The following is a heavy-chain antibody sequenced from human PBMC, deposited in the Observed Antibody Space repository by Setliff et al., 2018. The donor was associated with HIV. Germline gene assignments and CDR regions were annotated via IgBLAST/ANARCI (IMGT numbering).Heavy chain of an antibody. CDR1: GFTFSNYG. V-gene: IGHV3-21*05. CDR3: VRDHMWAFDI. Sequence: GGSLRLSCAASGFTFSNYGMSWVRQAPGKGLEWVSYISDNREIYADSVKGRFTISRDNARNSLYLQMDSLRAEDTAVYYCVRDHMWAFDIWGQGTMVTVSS. CDR2: ISDNREI. J-gene: IGHJ3*02. D-gene: IGHD2-21*01.